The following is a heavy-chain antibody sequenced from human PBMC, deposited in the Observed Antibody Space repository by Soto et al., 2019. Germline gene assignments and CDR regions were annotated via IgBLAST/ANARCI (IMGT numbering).Heavy chain of an antibody. CDR1: GFMFRSYA. CDR3: ADLYGKSIH. V-gene: IGHV3-48*02. Sequence: EAQLVESGGGLVQPGGSLRLSCVGSGFMFRSYAINWVRQAPGKGLEWGSYISSSSNTIHYADSVRGRFSISRDNAKNSVFLQMNNLRDEDTAVYYCADLYGKSIHWGQGTLVTVSS. CDR2: ISSSSNTI. D-gene: IGHD1-26*01. J-gene: IGHJ4*02.